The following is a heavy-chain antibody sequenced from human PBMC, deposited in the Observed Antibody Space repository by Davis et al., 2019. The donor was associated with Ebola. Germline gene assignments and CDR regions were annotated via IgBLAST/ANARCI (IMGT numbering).Heavy chain of an antibody. V-gene: IGHV4-4*02. D-gene: IGHD1-26*01. CDR2: IYYSGST. CDR1: GDSISSNTW. J-gene: IGHJ4*02. CDR3: ARVGHSGSYLGFDY. Sequence: SETLSLTCAVSGDSISSNTWWSWVRQPPGQGLEWIGSIYYSGSTYYNPSLKSRVTISVDTSKNQFSLKLSSVTAADTAVYYCARVGHSGSYLGFDYWGQGTLVTVSS.